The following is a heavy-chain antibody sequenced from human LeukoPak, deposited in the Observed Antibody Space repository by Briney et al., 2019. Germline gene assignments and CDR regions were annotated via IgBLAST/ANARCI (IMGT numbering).Heavy chain of an antibody. D-gene: IGHD2-8*02. V-gene: IGHV3-30*03. CDR1: GFTFSNYG. J-gene: IGHJ4*02. CDR2: ISYDGSNK. CDR3: ARARGGRTYSETGGYPVFDN. Sequence: GGSLRLSCAASGFTFSNYGMHWVRQAPGKGLEWVAVISYDGSNKYYTDSVKGRFTISRDNSKNTLFLQMNSLRGDDTAVYFCARARGGRTYSETGGYPVFDNWGQGALVTVSS.